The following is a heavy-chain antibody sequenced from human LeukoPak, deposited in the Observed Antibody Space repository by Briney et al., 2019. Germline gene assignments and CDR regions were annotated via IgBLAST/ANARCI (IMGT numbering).Heavy chain of an antibody. J-gene: IGHJ4*02. D-gene: IGHD6-13*01. CDR2: TNPYSGGT. V-gene: IGHV1-2*02. CDR3: ARARSDSSTYYFAY. Sequence: ASVKVSCKTSGCTFKDYYIHWVRQAPGQGLEWMGWTNPYSGGTSYARKFLGRVTMTRDTSISTAYLELSRLTADDTAVYFCARARSDSSTYYFAYWGPGTLVTVSS. CDR1: GCTFKDYY.